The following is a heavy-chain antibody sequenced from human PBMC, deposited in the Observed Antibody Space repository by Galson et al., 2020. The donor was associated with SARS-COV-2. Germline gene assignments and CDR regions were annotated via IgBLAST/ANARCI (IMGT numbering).Heavy chain of an antibody. Sequence: LSLTCAASGFTFSSYAMHWVRQAPGNGLEWVAVISYDGSNKYYADSVKGRFTISRDNSKNTLYLQMNSLRAEDTAVYYCARATSGSYYYDGMDVWGQGTTVTVSS. CDR1: GFTFSSYA. D-gene: IGHD1-26*01. J-gene: IGHJ6*02. CDR3: ARATSGSYYYDGMDV. V-gene: IGHV3-30*04. CDR2: ISYDGSNK.